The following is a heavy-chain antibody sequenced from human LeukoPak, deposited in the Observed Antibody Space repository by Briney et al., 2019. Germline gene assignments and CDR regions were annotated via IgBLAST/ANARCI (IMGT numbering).Heavy chain of an antibody. CDR2: INHSGST. CDR1: GGSFSGYY. D-gene: IGHD4-17*01. Sequence: SETLSLTCAVYGGSFSGYYWSWIRQPPGKGLEWIGEINHSGSTNYNPSLKSRVTMSVDTSKNQFSLKLSSVTAADTAVYYCERATLDYGDYVSAFDIWGQGTMVTVSS. V-gene: IGHV4-34*01. J-gene: IGHJ3*02. CDR3: ERATLDYGDYVSAFDI.